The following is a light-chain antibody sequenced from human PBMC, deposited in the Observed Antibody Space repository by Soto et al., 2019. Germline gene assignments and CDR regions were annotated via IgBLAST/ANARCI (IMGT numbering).Light chain of an antibody. J-gene: IGKJ1*01. CDR3: QQYNGP. Sequence: DIQMTQSPSTLSPSVVDRVTITCRASQSISNWLAWYQQKPGKAPKLLIYKASSLESGVPSRFSGSGSGTEFTLTISSLQPEDFATYYCQQYNGPFGQGTNVDIK. CDR1: QSISNW. V-gene: IGKV1-5*03. CDR2: KAS.